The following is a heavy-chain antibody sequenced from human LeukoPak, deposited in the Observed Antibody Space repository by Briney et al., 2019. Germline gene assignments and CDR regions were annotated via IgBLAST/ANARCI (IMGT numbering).Heavy chain of an antibody. D-gene: IGHD5-12*01. CDR1: GGSISSSSYY. CDR2: IHYTGST. J-gene: IGHJ5*02. Sequence: PSETLSLTCTVSGGSISSSSYYWDWIRQPPGKGLEWIGSIHYTGSTYFNPSLKSRVTISVDTSKNQFSLRLSSVTTADTAVYYCARARGYSASVHWFDPWGQGTLVTVSS. CDR3: ARARGYSASVHWFDP. V-gene: IGHV4-39*07.